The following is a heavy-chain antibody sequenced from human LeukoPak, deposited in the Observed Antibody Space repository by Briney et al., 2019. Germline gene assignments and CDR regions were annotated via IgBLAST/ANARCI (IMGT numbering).Heavy chain of an antibody. CDR3: ARLGDTLSTERHFDY. D-gene: IGHD5/OR15-5a*01. J-gene: IGHJ4*02. V-gene: IGHV4-39*01. Sequence: SETLSLTCTVSGGSISSSTYYWGWIRQSPGKGLEWIGNVFYSGNTYYNPSLKSRVTLSVDTSKNQFSLKLSSVTAADTAVYYCARLGDTLSTERHFDYWGQGAPVTVSS. CDR1: GGSISSSTYY. CDR2: VFYSGNT.